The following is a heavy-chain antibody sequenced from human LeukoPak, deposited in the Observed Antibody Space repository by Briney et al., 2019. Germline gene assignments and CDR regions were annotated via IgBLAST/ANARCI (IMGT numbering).Heavy chain of an antibody. D-gene: IGHD3-22*01. V-gene: IGHV3-23*01. J-gene: IGHJ4*02. Sequence: GGSLRLSCAASGFTFSSNAMSWVRQAPGKGLEWVSAISGSGGSTYYADSVKGRFTISRDNSKNTLYLQMNSLRAEDTAVYYCAKLYDSSGYYYHPDYWGQGTLVTVSS. CDR3: AKLYDSSGYYYHPDY. CDR2: ISGSGGST. CDR1: GFTFSSNA.